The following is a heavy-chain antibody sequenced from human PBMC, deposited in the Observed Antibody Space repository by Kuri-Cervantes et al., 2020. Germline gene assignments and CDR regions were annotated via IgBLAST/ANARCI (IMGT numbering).Heavy chain of an antibody. CDR2: FSWNSGSI. Sequence: SLKISCAASGFTFSSYAMSWVRQAPGKGLEWVSGFSWNSGSIGYSDSVKGRFTTSRDNARNSLYLQMNSLRAEDTALYYCAKFAGNGNYISGGAFDIWGQGTMVTVSS. CDR1: GFTFSSYA. CDR3: AKFAGNGNYISGGAFDI. V-gene: IGHV3-9*01. D-gene: IGHD4-17*01. J-gene: IGHJ3*02.